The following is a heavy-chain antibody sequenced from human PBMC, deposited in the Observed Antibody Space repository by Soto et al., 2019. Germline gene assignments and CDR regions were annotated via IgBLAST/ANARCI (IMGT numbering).Heavy chain of an antibody. CDR2: ISISSSYI. J-gene: IGHJ4*02. CDR1: GFTFSSYS. CDR3: ARKLGYCTGGICYCDY. V-gene: IGHV3-21*06. Sequence: GGSLRLSCAASGFTFSSYSMNWVRQAPGKGLEWLSSISISSSYIYYADSVKGRFTISRDNAKNSLFLEMNSLRAEDTAMYYCARKLGYCTGGICYCDYWGQGTLVTVS. D-gene: IGHD2-8*02.